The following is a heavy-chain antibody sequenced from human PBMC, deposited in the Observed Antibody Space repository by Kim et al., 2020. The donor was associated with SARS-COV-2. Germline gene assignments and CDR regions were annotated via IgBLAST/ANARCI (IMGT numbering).Heavy chain of an antibody. Sequence: GGSLRLSCSASGFTFSSYAMHWVRQAPGKGLEYVSAISSNGGSTYYADSVKGRFTISRDNSKNTLYLQMSSLRAEDTAVYYCVKSIITMAPGAPIWGQGTMVTVSS. J-gene: IGHJ3*02. CDR3: VKSIITMAPGAPI. CDR1: GFTFSSYA. V-gene: IGHV3-64D*06. CDR2: ISSNGGST. D-gene: IGHD3-10*01.